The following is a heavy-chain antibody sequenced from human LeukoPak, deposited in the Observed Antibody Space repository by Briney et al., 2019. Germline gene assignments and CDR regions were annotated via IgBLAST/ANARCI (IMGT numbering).Heavy chain of an antibody. CDR2: ISGSGGST. D-gene: IGHD1-1*01. V-gene: IGHV3-23*01. CDR3: AKPGTTGSYYFDY. J-gene: IGHJ4*02. CDR1: GCTFSSYA. Sequence: PGASLRLSCAASGCTFSSYAMSRVRQAPGKGLEWVSAISGSGGSTYYADSVKGRFTISRDNSKNTLYLQMNSLRAEDTAVYYCAKPGTTGSYYFDYWGQGTLVTVSS.